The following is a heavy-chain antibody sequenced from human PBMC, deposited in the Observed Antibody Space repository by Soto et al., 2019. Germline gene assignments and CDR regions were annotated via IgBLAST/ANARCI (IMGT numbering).Heavy chain of an antibody. CDR3: ARGSFFSSSSWFDP. CDR2: IYYSGRT. CDR1: GGSISSGGYY. V-gene: IGHV4-31*02. J-gene: IGHJ5*02. D-gene: IGHD6-6*01. Sequence: SETLSLTCTVSGGSISSGGYYWSWIRQHPGKGLEWIGYIYYSGRTYYNPSLHSRVSIAVDTTENQFSLKLTSVTAADTSVYYCARGSFFSSSSWFDPWGRGTLVT.